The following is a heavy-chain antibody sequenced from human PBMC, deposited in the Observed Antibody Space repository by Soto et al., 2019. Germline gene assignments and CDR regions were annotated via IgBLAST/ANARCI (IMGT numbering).Heavy chain of an antibody. CDR2: TYYRSRWYN. V-gene: IGHV6-1*01. D-gene: IGHD3-22*01. CDR3: ARVYNRYDSSGYYYAPPTGLLDY. J-gene: IGHJ4*02. Sequence: SQTLSLTCAISGDSVSSNSAAWNWIRQSPSRGLEWLGRTYYRSRWYNDYAVPVRSRITVNADTSKNQFSLQLTSVTPEDTAVYYCARVYNRYDSSGYYYAPPTGLLDYWGQGTLVTVSS. CDR1: GDSVSSNSAA.